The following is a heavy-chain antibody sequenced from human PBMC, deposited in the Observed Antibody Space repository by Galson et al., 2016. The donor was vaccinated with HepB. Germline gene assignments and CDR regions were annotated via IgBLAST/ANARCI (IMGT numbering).Heavy chain of an antibody. CDR2: INLSAGSI. CDR1: EYTFNRYY. V-gene: IGHV1-46*02. J-gene: IGHJ4*02. Sequence: KVSCKASEYTFNRYYIHWVRQAPGQGLEWMGMINLSAGSIRYAQEIQGRVTMTRHTSTTTVYMELSSLKSEDTAVYYCASGQLPPTNYYFACWGQGALVTVSS. D-gene: IGHD2-2*01. CDR3: ASGQLPPTNYYFAC.